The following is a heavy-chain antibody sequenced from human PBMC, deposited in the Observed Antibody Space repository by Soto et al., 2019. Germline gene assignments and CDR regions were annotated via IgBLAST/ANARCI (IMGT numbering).Heavy chain of an antibody. CDR1: GGTFSSYA. CDR3: ARRATGSTYNFYYYGMDV. V-gene: IGHV1-69*14. D-gene: IGHD4-4*01. CDR2: IMPIFGTA. J-gene: IGHJ6*02. Sequence: QVQLVQSGAEVKKPGSSVKVSCKASGGTFSSYAISWVRQAPGQGLEWMGGIMPIFGTANYAQKLQGRVTITADKSTSTAYMELSSLRSEDTAVYYCARRATGSTYNFYYYGMDVWGQGTTVTVSS.